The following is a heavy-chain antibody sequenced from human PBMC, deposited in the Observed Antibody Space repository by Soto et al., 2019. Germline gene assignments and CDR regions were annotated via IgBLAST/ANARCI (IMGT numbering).Heavy chain of an antibody. V-gene: IGHV2-5*02. CDR3: IQSRCGGDCLQSYASYYYYGMDV. Sequence: QITLKESGPTLVKPTQTLTLTCTFSAFSLSTGGVGVGWIRQPPGKALEWLALIYWDDDKRYSPSLRSRLTIIKDISKIQVVLTMTNLDPVVTATYYCIQSRCGGDCLQSYASYYYYGMDVWGQGTTVSVSS. CDR1: AFSLSTGGVG. J-gene: IGHJ6*02. D-gene: IGHD2-21*02. CDR2: IYWDDDK.